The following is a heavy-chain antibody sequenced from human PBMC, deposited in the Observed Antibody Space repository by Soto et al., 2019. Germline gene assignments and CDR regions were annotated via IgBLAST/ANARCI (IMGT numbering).Heavy chain of an antibody. CDR1: RGTISSYY. D-gene: IGHD3-16*01. V-gene: IGHV4-59*08. J-gene: IGHJ4*02. CDR2: IYYSGST. Sequence: SETLSLTCTVSRGTISSYYWSWIRQPPGKGLEWIGYIYYSGSTKHNPSLKSRVTISVDTSKNQFSMKLSSVTAADTAVYYCARPREWELWSIDYWGQGTLVTVSS. CDR3: ARPREWELWSIDY.